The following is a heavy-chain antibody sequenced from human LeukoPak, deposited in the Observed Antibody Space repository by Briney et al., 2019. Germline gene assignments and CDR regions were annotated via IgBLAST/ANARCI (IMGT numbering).Heavy chain of an antibody. CDR1: GFSFSDYV. CDR2: MRGSGDTA. CDR3: ARVGVITAAGTYDY. V-gene: IGHV3-11*01. D-gene: IGHD6-13*01. J-gene: IGHJ4*02. Sequence: GGSLRLSCVASGFSFSDYVMTWIRQAPGNGLQWIAHMRGSGDTASYADSVRGRLTISRDNAKNSLYLQMNGLRVEDTAVYYCARVGVITAAGTYDYWGQGALVTVSS.